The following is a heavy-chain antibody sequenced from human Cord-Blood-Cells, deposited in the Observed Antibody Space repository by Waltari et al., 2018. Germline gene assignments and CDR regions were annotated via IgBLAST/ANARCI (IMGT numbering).Heavy chain of an antibody. CDR1: GYPLIRYH. CDR3: YSGSDAFDI. J-gene: IGHJ3*02. Sequence: QVQLVQSGAEVTKPGASVKVSCKASGYPLIRYHIYWVRQATGQGLEWMGWMNPNSGNTGYAQKFQGRVTMTRNTSISIAYMELSSLRSEDTAVYYCYSGSDAFDIWGQGTMVTVSS. V-gene: IGHV1-8*01. CDR2: MNPNSGNT. D-gene: IGHD3-10*01.